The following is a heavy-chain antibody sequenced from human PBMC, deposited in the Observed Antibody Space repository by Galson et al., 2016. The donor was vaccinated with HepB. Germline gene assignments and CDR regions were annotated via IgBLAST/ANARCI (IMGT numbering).Heavy chain of an antibody. V-gene: IGHV4-39*01. J-gene: IGHJ5*02. CDR2: IHYDGAT. Sequence: TLSLTCTVSGGSISIYDHYWTWIRQPPGKGLEWIGSIHYDGATYYKPSLKSRITISVDTSKNQFSLRLSSVTAADTAVYFCARWGHGYIYDSWGQGSLVTVSS. CDR3: ARWGHGYIYDS. CDR1: GGSISIYDHY. D-gene: IGHD5-24*01.